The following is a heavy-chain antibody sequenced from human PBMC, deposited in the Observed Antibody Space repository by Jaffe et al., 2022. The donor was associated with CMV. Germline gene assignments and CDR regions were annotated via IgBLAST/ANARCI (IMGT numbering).Heavy chain of an antibody. D-gene: IGHD2-15*01. J-gene: IGHJ4*02. V-gene: IGHV4-34*01. CDR2: INHSGST. Sequence: QVQLQQWGAGLLKPSETLSLTCAVYGGSFSGYYWSWIRQPPGKGLEWIGEINHSGSTNYNPSLKSRVTISVDTSKNQFSLKLSSVTAADTAVYYCARVQVRGYCSGGSCYSQRLVGGKLDYWGQGTLVTVSS. CDR3: ARVQVRGYCSGGSCYSQRLVGGKLDY. CDR1: GGSFSGYY.